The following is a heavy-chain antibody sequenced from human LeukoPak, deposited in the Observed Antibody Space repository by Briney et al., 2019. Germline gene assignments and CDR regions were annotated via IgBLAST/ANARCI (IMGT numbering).Heavy chain of an antibody. Sequence: SGGSLRLSCAAFGFTFSSYEMNWVRQAPGKGLEWVSYISSSGTTIYYADSVKGRFTISRDNAKNSLYLQMNSLRVEDTAVYYCARASYHTSGYVFDYWGQGTLVTVSS. J-gene: IGHJ4*02. CDR2: ISSSGTTI. CDR3: ARASYHTSGYVFDY. D-gene: IGHD3-22*01. V-gene: IGHV3-48*03. CDR1: GFTFSSYE.